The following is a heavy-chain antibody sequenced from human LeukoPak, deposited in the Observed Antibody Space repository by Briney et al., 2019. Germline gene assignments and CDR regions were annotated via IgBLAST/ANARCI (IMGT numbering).Heavy chain of an antibody. CDR2: IGGSGGST. CDR3: AKGSSSWYDYYYYMDV. D-gene: IGHD6-13*01. J-gene: IGHJ6*03. Sequence: GGSLRLSCAASGFTFSSYAMSWVRQAPGKGLEWVSTIGGSGGSTYYADSVKGRFTISRDNSKNTLYLQMNSLRAEDTAVYYCAKGSSSWYDYYYYMDVWGKGTTVTVSS. CDR1: GFTFSSYA. V-gene: IGHV3-23*01.